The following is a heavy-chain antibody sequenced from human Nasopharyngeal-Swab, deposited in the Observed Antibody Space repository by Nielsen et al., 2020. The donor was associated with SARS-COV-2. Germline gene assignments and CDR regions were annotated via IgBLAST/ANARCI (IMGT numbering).Heavy chain of an antibody. D-gene: IGHD1-26*01. V-gene: IGHV1-24*01. CDR2: FDPEDGET. J-gene: IGHJ4*02. Sequence: ASVKVSCKVSGYTLTELSMHWVRQAPGKGLEWMGGFDPEDGETIYALKFQGRVTMTEDTSTDTAYMELSSLRSEDTAVYYCATTPAYSGSYEAGPATNGEFDYWGQGTLVTVSS. CDR3: ATTPAYSGSYEAGPATNGEFDY. CDR1: GYTLTELS.